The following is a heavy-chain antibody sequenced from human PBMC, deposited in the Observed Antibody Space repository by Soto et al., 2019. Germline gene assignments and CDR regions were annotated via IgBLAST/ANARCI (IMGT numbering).Heavy chain of an antibody. D-gene: IGHD4-17*01. CDR2: IYHSGST. CDR1: GGSISSGGYS. Sequence: PSETLSLTCAVSGGSISSGGYSWSWIRQPPGKGLEWIGYIYHSGSTYYNPSLKSRVTISVDRSKNQFSLKLSSVTAADTAVYYCARFYGDYVNWFDPWGKGTLVTVSS. CDR3: ARFYGDYVNWFDP. J-gene: IGHJ5*02. V-gene: IGHV4-30-2*01.